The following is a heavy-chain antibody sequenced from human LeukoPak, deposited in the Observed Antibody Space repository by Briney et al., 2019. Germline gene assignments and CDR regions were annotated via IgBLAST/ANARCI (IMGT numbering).Heavy chain of an antibody. J-gene: IGHJ4*02. V-gene: IGHV3-66*04. CDR1: GFAVSNNY. CDR3: ARLRRELWGLSFDD. D-gene: IGHD1-7*01. Sequence: GGSLRLSCAASGFAVSNNYMSWVRQAPGKGLEWVSVIYSDGGPYYSDSVRGRFTISRDNSKNTLYLQMNSLRAEDTAVYYCARLRRELWGLSFDDWGQGTLGTVSS. CDR2: IYSDGGP.